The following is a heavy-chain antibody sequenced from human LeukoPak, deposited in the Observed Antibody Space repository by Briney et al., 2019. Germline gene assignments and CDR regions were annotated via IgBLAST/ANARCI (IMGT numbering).Heavy chain of an antibody. V-gene: IGHV1-69*04. CDR2: IIPILGIA. Sequence: SVKVSCKASGGTFSSYAISWVRQAPGQGLEWMGRIIPILGIANYAQKFQGRVTITADKSTSTAYMELSSLRSEDTAVYYCARDQATYYYESSGSGDWGQGTLVTVSS. CDR1: GGTFSSYA. CDR3: ARDQATYYYESSGSGD. J-gene: IGHJ4*02. D-gene: IGHD3-22*01.